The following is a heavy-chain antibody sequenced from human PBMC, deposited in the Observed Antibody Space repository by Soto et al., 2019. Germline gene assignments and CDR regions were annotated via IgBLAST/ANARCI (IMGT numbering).Heavy chain of an antibody. Sequence: SETLSLTCTVSGGSISSSSYYWGWIRQPPGKGLEWIGSIYYSGSTYYNPSLKSRVTISVDTSKNQFSLKLSSVTAADTAVYYCARHKTDRGERIQLSTSHFDYWGQGTLVTVSS. CDR2: IYYSGST. V-gene: IGHV4-39*01. CDR3: ARHKTDRGERIQLSTSHFDY. D-gene: IGHD5-18*01. CDR1: GGSISSSSYY. J-gene: IGHJ4*02.